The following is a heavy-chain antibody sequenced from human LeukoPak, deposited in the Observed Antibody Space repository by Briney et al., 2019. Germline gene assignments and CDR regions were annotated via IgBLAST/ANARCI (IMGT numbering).Heavy chain of an antibody. V-gene: IGHV3-74*01. D-gene: IGHD3-16*02. Sequence: GGSLRLSCAASGFAFGSPWMHWVRQAPGKGLVWVSRINSDGSATAYADSVKGRFTISRDNAENTLYLQMNSLRAEDTAVYYCARGTAGYHSSYFDYWGQGTLVTVSS. CDR2: INSDGSAT. CDR3: ARGTAGYHSSYFDY. J-gene: IGHJ4*02. CDR1: GFAFGSPW.